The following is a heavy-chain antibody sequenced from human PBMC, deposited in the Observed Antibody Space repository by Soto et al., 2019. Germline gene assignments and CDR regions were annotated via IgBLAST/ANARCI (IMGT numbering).Heavy chain of an antibody. V-gene: IGHV4-31*03. CDR1: CGSISSGGYY. CDR2: SYYSGST. J-gene: IGHJ6*02. CDR3: ASAKRYGMDV. Sequence: QVQLPESRPGLVTPSQTLSLICTVSCGSISSGGYYWSWIRQHPGKGLEWIGSSYYSGSTYYNPSLKSRVTISVDTSKNQFALKLSSVTAADTAVYYCASAKRYGMDVWGRGTTVTVSS.